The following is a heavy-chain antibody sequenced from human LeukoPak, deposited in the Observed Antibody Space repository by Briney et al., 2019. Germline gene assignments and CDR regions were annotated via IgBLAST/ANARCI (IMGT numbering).Heavy chain of an antibody. CDR2: INPNSGGT. D-gene: IGHD6-19*01. J-gene: IGHJ4*02. V-gene: IGHV1-2*02. Sequence: GASVKVSCKASGYTFTGYYKHWVRQAPGQGLEWMGWINPNSGGTNYAQKFQGRVTMTRDTSISTAYMELSRLRSDDTAVYYCARDGYSSGWDTFDYWGQGTLVTVSS. CDR3: ARDGYSSGWDTFDY. CDR1: GYTFTGYY.